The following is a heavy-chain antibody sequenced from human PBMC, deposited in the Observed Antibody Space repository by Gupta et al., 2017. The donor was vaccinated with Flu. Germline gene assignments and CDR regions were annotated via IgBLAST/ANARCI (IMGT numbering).Heavy chain of an antibody. J-gene: IGHJ4*02. CDR1: GYYISSGYY. D-gene: IGHD3-10*01. CDR3: ARDPPFDTGRGNYFDY. CDR2: IFHSGNT. V-gene: IGHV4-38-2*02. Sequence: QVILQESGPGLVKPSETLSLTCAVSGYYISSGYYWGWIRQPPGKGLEWIGSIFHSGNTYYNPSLKSRVTISVDTPKNQFSLKLNSVTAADTAVYYCARDPPFDTGRGNYFDYWGQGTLVTVSS.